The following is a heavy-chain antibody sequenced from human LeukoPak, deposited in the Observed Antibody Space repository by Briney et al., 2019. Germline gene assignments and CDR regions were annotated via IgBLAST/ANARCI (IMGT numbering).Heavy chain of an antibody. J-gene: IGHJ6*03. CDR3: AKEGRAVVAAPILTEVFYYMDV. CDR2: IRYDGSNK. V-gene: IGHV3-30*02. D-gene: IGHD2-15*01. CDR1: GFIFSSYD. Sequence: PGGSLRLSCAASGFIFSSYDMHWVRQAPGKGLEWVAFIRYDGSNKYYADSVKGRFTISRDNSKNTLYLQMNSLRAEDTAVYYCAKEGRAVVAAPILTEVFYYMDVWGKGTTVTVSS.